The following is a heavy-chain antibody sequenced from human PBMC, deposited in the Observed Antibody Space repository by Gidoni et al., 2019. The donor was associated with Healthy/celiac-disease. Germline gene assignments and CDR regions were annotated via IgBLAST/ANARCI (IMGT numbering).Heavy chain of an antibody. CDR3: AKGEELLYYYYYGMDV. J-gene: IGHJ6*02. CDR2: ISYDGSNK. V-gene: IGHV3-30*18. Sequence: QVQLVESGGGVVQPGRSLRLSCAASGFTFSSYGMHWVRQAPGKGLECVAVISYDGSNKYYADSVKGRFTISRDNSKNTLYLQMNSLRAEDTAVYYCAKGEELLYYYYYGMDVWGQGTTVTVSS. D-gene: IGHD3-16*01. CDR1: GFTFSSYG.